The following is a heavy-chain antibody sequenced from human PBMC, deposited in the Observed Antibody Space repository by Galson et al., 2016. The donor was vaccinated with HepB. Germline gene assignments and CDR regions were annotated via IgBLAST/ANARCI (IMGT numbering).Heavy chain of an antibody. CDR3: GREFGAPETYYHYYGMDV. CDR2: ISSDGSTT. Sequence: SLRLSCAASGFTFSLYWMHWVRQAPGKGLVWVSRISSDGSTTNYADSVKGRSTTSRDNAKNTLYLQMNSLRAEDTAVYYCGREFGAPETYYHYYGMDVWGQGTTVTVSS. J-gene: IGHJ6*02. D-gene: IGHD3-10*01. CDR1: GFTFSLYW. V-gene: IGHV3-74*01.